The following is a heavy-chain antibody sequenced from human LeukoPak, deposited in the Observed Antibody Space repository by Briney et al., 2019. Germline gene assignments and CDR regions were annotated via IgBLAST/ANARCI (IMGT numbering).Heavy chain of an antibody. V-gene: IGHV3-30*18. J-gene: IGHJ4*02. CDR1: GFTFSSYG. CDR2: ISYDGSNK. D-gene: IGHD5-12*01. CDR3: AKDGAWLRFDD. Sequence: GGSLRLSCAASGFTFSSYGMHWVRQAPGKGLEWVAVISYDGSNKYYADSVKGRFTISRDNSKNTLYLQMNNLRAEDTAVYYCAKDGAWLRFDDWGQGILVTVSS.